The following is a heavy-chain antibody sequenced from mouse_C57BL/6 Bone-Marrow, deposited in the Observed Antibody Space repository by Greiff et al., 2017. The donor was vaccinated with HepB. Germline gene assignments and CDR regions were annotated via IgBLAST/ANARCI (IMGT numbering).Heavy chain of an antibody. CDR1: GYTFTSYW. CDR3: AREGRWLLGYVDV. J-gene: IGHJ1*03. Sequence: VQLQQPGAELVRPGSSVKLSCKASGYTFTSYWMHWVKQRPIQGLEWIGNIDPSDSETHYNQKFKDKATLTVDKSSSTAYMQLSSLTSEDSAVYDCAREGRWLLGYVDVWGTGTTVTVSS. CDR2: IDPSDSET. D-gene: IGHD2-3*01. V-gene: IGHV1-52*01.